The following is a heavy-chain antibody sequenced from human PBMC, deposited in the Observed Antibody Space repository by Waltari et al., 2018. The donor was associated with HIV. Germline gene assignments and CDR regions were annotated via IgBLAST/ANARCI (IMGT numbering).Heavy chain of an antibody. V-gene: IGHV3-66*01. Sequence: VQVVESGGGLVLPGGSLRLSCEGSGFNINGNYRSWVRQPPGKGLEWVAMSYNGGGTKYTDAVKGRFSISGDKSKNTILLQMNRLRIEDTAVYYCASLPRAPDTGFGMDVWGQGTTVTVSS. CDR1: GFNINGNY. CDR3: ASLPRAPDTGFGMDV. CDR2: SYNGGGT. J-gene: IGHJ6*02. D-gene: IGHD5-18*01.